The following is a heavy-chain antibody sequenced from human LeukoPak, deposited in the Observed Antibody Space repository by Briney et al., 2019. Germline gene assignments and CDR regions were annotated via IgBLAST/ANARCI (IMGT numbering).Heavy chain of an antibody. CDR1: GYTFTSYG. J-gene: IGHJ4*02. CDR3: ARVIGSSWSPTWNFDY. D-gene: IGHD6-13*01. V-gene: IGHV1-18*01. CDR2: ISAYNGNT. Sequence: ASVKVSCKASGYTFTSYGISWVRQAPGQGLEWMGWISAYNGNTNYAQKLQGRVTMTTDTSTSTAYMELRSLRSDDTAVYYCARVIGSSWSPTWNFDYWGQGTLVTVSS.